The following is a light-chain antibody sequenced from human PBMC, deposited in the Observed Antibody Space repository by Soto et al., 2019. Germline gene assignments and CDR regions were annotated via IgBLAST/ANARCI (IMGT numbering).Light chain of an antibody. CDR1: NSNVGRNV. CDR2: SNN. CDR3: AAWDDTLSNYV. J-gene: IGLJ1*01. Sequence: QSVLTQPPSASGTPGQRVTISCSGSNSNVGRNVVNWYQQFPGAVPKLLIYSNNRRPSGIPERFSASKSGTSASLAITGLQSEDEADYYYAAWDDTLSNYVFGTGTKVTVL. V-gene: IGLV1-44*01.